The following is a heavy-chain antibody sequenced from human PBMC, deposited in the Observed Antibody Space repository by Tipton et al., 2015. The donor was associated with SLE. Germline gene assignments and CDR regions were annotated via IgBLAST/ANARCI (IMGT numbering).Heavy chain of an antibody. Sequence: SLRLSCAASGFTFSDYAMTWVRQAPGKGLEWVSYISGSGTNKYYADSVKGRFTISRDNAKNSLYLQMNSLRAEDTALYYCTIEYSSSDAFDFWGQGTLVTVSS. CDR3: TIEYSSSDAFDF. V-gene: IGHV3-48*03. D-gene: IGHD6-6*01. J-gene: IGHJ4*02. CDR1: GFTFSDYA. CDR2: ISGSGTNK.